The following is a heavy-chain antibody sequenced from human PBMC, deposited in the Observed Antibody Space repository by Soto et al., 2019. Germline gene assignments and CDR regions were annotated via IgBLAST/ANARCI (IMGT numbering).Heavy chain of an antibody. D-gene: IGHD3-16*01. J-gene: IGHJ4*02. Sequence: QVQLQESGPGLVKPSETLSLTCTVSGGSISSYYWSWIRQPPGKGLEWIGYIYYSGSTNYNPSLKSRVTPSVETSKNQFSLKLSSVTSADTDVYSCAIHWALGPPPDYWGQGTLVTVSS. CDR3: AIHWALGPPPDY. CDR1: GGSISSYY. CDR2: IYYSGST. V-gene: IGHV4-59*08.